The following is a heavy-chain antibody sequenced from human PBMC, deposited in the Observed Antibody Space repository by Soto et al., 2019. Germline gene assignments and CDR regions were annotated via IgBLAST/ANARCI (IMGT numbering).Heavy chain of an antibody. CDR1: GFTVSSNY. Sequence: GGSLRLSCTVSGFTVSSNYMSWVRQAPGKGLEWVSIIYSGGSTYYADSVKGRFTISRDNSKNTLYLQMNSLRAEDTAVYYCARDLYYYDSSGYYFVLDYWGQGTPVTVSS. CDR3: ARDLYYYDSSGYYFVLDY. CDR2: IYSGGST. D-gene: IGHD3-22*01. V-gene: IGHV3-66*01. J-gene: IGHJ4*02.